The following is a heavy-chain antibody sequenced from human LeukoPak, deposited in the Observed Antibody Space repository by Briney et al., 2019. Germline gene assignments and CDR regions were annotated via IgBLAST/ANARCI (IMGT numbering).Heavy chain of an antibody. CDR1: GFSFTTYW. CDR2: IQQDGTEK. V-gene: IGHV3-7*01. Sequence: PGESLRLSCAASGFSFTTYWMGWVRQAPGKGLEWVANIQQDGTEKYYVDSVKGRFTISRDDAKNSLYLQMNSLRAEDTAVYYCARQQRSSWFDYYYYMDVWGKGTTVTISS. CDR3: ARQQRSSWFDYYYYMDV. J-gene: IGHJ6*03. D-gene: IGHD6-13*01.